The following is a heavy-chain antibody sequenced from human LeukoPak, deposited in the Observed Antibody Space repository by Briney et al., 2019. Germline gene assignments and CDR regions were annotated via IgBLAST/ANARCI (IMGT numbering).Heavy chain of an antibody. CDR2: INHSGST. J-gene: IGHJ4*02. V-gene: IGHV4-34*01. Sequence: SETLSLTCAVYGGSFSGYYWSWIRQPPGKGLEWIGEINHSGSTNYNPSLKSRVTISVDTSKNQFSLKLSSVTAADTAVYYCARRGYGSDFWGQGTPVTVSS. CDR1: GGSFSGYY. D-gene: IGHD3-10*01. CDR3: ARRGYGSDF.